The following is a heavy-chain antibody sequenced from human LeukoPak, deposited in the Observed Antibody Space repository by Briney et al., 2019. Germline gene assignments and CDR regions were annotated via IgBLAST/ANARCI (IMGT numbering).Heavy chain of an antibody. CDR3: ARERGSRSLDV. Sequence: GGSLRLSCAASGFTFSSYWMSWVRQAPGKGLEWVANIKQDGSEKYYVDSVKGRFTISRDNAKNSLYLQMNSLRGEDTAVYYCARERGSRSLDVWGQGTTVTVSS. V-gene: IGHV3-7*01. D-gene: IGHD3-10*01. CDR2: IKQDGSEK. J-gene: IGHJ6*02. CDR1: GFTFSSYW.